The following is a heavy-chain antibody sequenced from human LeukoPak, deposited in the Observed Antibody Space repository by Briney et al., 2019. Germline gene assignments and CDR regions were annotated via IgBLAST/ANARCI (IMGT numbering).Heavy chain of an antibody. Sequence: SETLSLTCTVSGGSISSYYWSWIRQPPGKGLEGIGYIYYSGSTNYNPSLKSRVTISVDTSKNQFSLKLSSVTAADTAVYYCARDLYYYDSSGYYGDAFDIWGQGTMVTVSS. J-gene: IGHJ3*02. CDR3: ARDLYYYDSSGYYGDAFDI. V-gene: IGHV4-59*01. CDR1: GGSISSYY. D-gene: IGHD3-22*01. CDR2: IYYSGST.